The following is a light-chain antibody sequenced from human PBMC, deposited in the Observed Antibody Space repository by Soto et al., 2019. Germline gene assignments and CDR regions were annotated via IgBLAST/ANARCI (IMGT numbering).Light chain of an antibody. J-gene: IGKJ1*01. V-gene: IGKV1-27*01. CDR1: QGISNF. Sequence: DIQMTQSPSSLSASVGDRVTITCRASQGISNFLAWYQQKPGKVPKLLIYDASTLQSGVPSRFSVSGSGTDFTLTISSLQPEDVATYYCQKYNSAPRAFGQGTKVEIK. CDR2: DAS. CDR3: QKYNSAPRA.